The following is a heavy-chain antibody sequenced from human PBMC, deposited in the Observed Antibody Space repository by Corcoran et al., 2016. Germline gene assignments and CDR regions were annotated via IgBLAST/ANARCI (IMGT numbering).Heavy chain of an antibody. CDR1: GFSLSTSGVG. J-gene: IGHJ3*02. D-gene: IGHD2-2*01. CDR2: IYWDDDK. CDR3: AHTAPDIVVVPAAPKAAAFDI. V-gene: IGHV2-5*02. Sequence: QITLKESGPTLVKPTQTLTLTCTFSGFSLSTSGVGVGWIRQPPGKALEWLALIYWDDDKRYSPSLKSRLTITKDTSKNQVVLTMTNMDPVDTATYYCAHTAPDIVVVPAAPKAAAFDIWGQGTMVTVSS.